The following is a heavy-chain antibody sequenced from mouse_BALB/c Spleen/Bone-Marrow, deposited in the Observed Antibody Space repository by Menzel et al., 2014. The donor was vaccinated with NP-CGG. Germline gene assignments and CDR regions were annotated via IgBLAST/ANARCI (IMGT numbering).Heavy chain of an antibody. CDR2: IYPGDGGT. CDR1: GYAFSSYW. J-gene: IGHJ3*01. Sequence: VKLQESGAELVRPGSSVKISCKASGYAFSSYWMNWVKQRPGQGLEWIGQIYPGDGGTNYNGKFKGKATLTADKSSSTAYMQLSSLTSEDSAVYFCARTGNLAWFAYWGQGTLVTVSA. D-gene: IGHD2-1*01. CDR3: ARTGNLAWFAY. V-gene: IGHV1-80*01.